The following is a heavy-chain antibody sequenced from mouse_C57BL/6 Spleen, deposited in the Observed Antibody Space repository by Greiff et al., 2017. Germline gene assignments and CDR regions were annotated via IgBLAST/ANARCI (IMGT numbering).Heavy chain of an antibody. J-gene: IGHJ4*01. Sequence: QVHVKQSGPELVKPGASVKISCKASGYAFSSSWMNWVKQRPGKGLEWIGRIYPGDGDTNYNGKFKGKATLTADKSSSTAYMQLSSLTSEDSAVYFCASLYYYGRGDAMDYWGQGTSVTVSS. V-gene: IGHV1-82*01. D-gene: IGHD1-1*01. CDR2: IYPGDGDT. CDR1: GYAFSSSW. CDR3: ASLYYYGRGDAMDY.